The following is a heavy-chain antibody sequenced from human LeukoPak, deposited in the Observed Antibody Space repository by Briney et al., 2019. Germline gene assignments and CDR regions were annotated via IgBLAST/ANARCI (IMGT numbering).Heavy chain of an antibody. CDR1: GYTFTGYY. CDR3: ARDITYGTQIIDY. D-gene: IGHD3-10*01. CDR2: INTNTGNP. J-gene: IGHJ4*02. Sequence: ASVKVSCKASGYTFTGYYMHWVRQAPGQGLEWMGWINTNTGNPTYAQGFTGRFVFSLDTSVSTAYLQISSLKAEDTAVYYCARDITYGTQIIDYWGQGTLVTVSS. V-gene: IGHV7-4-1*02.